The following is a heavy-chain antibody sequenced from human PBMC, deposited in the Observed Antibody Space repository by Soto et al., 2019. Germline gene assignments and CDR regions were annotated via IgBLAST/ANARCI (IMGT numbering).Heavy chain of an antibody. CDR1: GLSPSTSGVG. CDR3: AHVYGGYDNFDY. J-gene: IGHJ4*02. CDR2: IYWDDDK. D-gene: IGHD5-12*01. V-gene: IGHV2-5*02. Sequence: QITLKESGPTLVKPTQTLTLTCTFSGLSPSTSGVGVGWIRQPPGKALEWLALIYWDDDKRYSPSLKSRLTITKDTSKNQVVLTMTNMDPVDTATYYCAHVYGGYDNFDYWGQGTLVTVSS.